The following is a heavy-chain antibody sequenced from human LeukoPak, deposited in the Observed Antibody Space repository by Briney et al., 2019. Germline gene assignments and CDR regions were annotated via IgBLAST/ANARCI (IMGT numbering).Heavy chain of an antibody. CDR1: GGSISSSNW. V-gene: IGHV4-4*02. J-gene: IGHJ4*02. Sequence: SGTLSLTRAVSGGSISSSNWWSWVRQPPGKGLEWIGEIYHSGSTNYNPSLKSRVTISVDTSKNQFSLKLSSVTAADTALYYCARGYPSSNFDYWGQGTLVTVSS. CDR2: IYHSGST. D-gene: IGHD6-6*01. CDR3: ARGYPSSNFDY.